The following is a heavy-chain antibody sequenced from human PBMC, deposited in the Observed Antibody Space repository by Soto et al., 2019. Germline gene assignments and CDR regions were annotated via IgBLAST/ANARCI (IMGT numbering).Heavy chain of an antibody. CDR2: IYHTGTT. J-gene: IGHJ5*02. V-gene: IGHV4-30-2*01. CDR1: GGSINSGGCS. Sequence: TSETLSLTCTVAGGSINSGGCSWTWIRQPPGKGLEWIGSIYHTGTTYYNPSLKSRVTISVDRSKNQFSLKLNSVTAADTAVYYFARGVNYYDSSGSSWFDPWGQGALVPVSP. CDR3: ARGVNYYDSSGSSWFDP. D-gene: IGHD3-22*01.